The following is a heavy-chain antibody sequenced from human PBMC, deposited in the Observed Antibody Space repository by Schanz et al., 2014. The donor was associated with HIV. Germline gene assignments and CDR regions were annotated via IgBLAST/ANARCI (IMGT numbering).Heavy chain of an antibody. CDR3: AKGQRGVVRGDIDY. J-gene: IGHJ4*02. CDR2: ISGSGIST. D-gene: IGHD3-10*01. Sequence: EVQLLESGGGLVQPGGSLRLSCVTSGFTFRDYAMSWVRQAPGKGLEWVSVISGSGISTYYADSVKGRFSISRDNSKNTLYLQMNSLRAEDTAVYYCAKGQRGVVRGDIDYWGQGTLVTVSS. CDR1: GFTFRDYA. V-gene: IGHV3-23*01.